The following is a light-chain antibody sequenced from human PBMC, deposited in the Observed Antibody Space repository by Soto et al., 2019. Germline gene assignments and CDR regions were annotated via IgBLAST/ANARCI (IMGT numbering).Light chain of an antibody. Sequence: DIQMTQSPSTLSASVGDRVTINCRASRSISTWLAWYQHRPGKAPKLLIYQASSLEDGVPSRFSGSGSGTEFTHTISSLQPDDFATYYCQQYISDSRTFGQGTKVESK. CDR3: QQYISDSRT. CDR2: QAS. J-gene: IGKJ2*02. CDR1: RSISTW. V-gene: IGKV1-5*03.